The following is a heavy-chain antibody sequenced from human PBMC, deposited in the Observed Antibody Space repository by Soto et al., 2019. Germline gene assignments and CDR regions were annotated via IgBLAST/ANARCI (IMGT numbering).Heavy chain of an antibody. Sequence: GSLRLSCAASGFTFSSYAMHWVRQAPGKGLEWVAVISYDGSNKYYADSVKGRFTISRDNSKNTLYLQMNSLRAEDTAVYYCARDPGYDFWSGVYYYYGMDVWGQGTTVTVSS. J-gene: IGHJ6*02. CDR1: GFTFSSYA. CDR2: ISYDGSNK. CDR3: ARDPGYDFWSGVYYYYGMDV. D-gene: IGHD3-3*01. V-gene: IGHV3-30*04.